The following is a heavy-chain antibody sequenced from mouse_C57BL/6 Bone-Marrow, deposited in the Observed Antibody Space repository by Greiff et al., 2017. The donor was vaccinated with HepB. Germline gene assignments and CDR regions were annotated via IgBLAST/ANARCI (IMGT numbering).Heavy chain of an antibody. CDR1: GYTFTDYY. D-gene: IGHD1-1*01. CDR2: INPNNGGT. CDR3: ARATVVPYAMDY. V-gene: IGHV1-26*01. Sequence: VQLQQSGPELVKPGASVKISCKASGYTFTDYYMNWVKQSHGKSLEWIGDINPNNGGTSYNQKFKGKATLTVDKSSSTAYMELRSLTSEDSAVYYCARATVVPYAMDYWGQGTSVTVSS. J-gene: IGHJ4*01.